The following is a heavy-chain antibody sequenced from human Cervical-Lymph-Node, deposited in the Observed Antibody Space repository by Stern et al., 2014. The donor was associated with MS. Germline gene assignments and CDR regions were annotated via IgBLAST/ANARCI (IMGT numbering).Heavy chain of an antibody. V-gene: IGHV2-70*01. Sequence: QVTLRESGPALVKPTETLTLTCSFSGFSLTTRGMCVSWIRQPPGKALEWLALLDWDGDTHYSTSLKTRLTISKDTSKNQVVLTMTDMDPVDTATYYCARTHSSGWFEYWGQGARVTVSS. CDR2: LDWDGDT. J-gene: IGHJ4*02. CDR3: ARTHSSGWFEY. CDR1: GFSLTTRGMC. D-gene: IGHD6-19*01.